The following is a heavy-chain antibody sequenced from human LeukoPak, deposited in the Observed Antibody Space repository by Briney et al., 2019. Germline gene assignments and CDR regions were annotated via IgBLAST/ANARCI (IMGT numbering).Heavy chain of an antibody. CDR1: GFTFSSYG. J-gene: IGHJ5*02. CDR3: AKAGGYDILTGSSWFDP. D-gene: IGHD3-9*01. Sequence: GGSLRLSCAASGFTFSSYGMSWVRRAPGKGLEWVSAISGSGGSTYYADSVKGRFTISRDNSKNTLYLQMNSLRAEDTAVYYCAKAGGYDILTGSSWFDPWGQGTLVTVSS. V-gene: IGHV3-23*01. CDR2: ISGSGGST.